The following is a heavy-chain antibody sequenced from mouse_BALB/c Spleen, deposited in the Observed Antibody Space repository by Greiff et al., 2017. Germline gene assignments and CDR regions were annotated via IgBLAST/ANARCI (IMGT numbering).Heavy chain of an antibody. CDR1: GYTFSSYW. V-gene: IGHV1-9*01. Sequence: VQLQESGPELVKPGASVKISCKATGYTFSSYWIEWVKQRPGHGLEWIGEILPGSGSTNYNEKFKGKATFTADTSSNTAYMQLSSLTSEDSAVYYCARNGNYLAWFAYWGQGTLVTVSA. CDR2: ILPGSGST. D-gene: IGHD2-1*01. J-gene: IGHJ3*01. CDR3: ARNGNYLAWFAY.